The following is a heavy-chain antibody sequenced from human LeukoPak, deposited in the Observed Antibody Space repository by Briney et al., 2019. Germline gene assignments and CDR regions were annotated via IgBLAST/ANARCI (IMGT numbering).Heavy chain of an antibody. CDR2: IYPSGST. J-gene: IGHJ5*02. CDR1: GGSITNYY. Sequence: KPSETLSLTCTVSGGSITNYYWNWIRQPAGKGLEWIGRIYPSGSTNYNPSLKSRVTISVDKSKNQFSLKLNSVTAADTAIYYCARGADYYDSSGYKWFDPWGQGTLVTVSS. D-gene: IGHD3-22*01. V-gene: IGHV4-4*07. CDR3: ARGADYYDSSGYKWFDP.